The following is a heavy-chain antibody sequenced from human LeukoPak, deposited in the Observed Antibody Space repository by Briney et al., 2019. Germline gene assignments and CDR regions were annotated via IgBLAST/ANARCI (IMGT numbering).Heavy chain of an antibody. D-gene: IGHD3-16*01. CDR2: ITYEGIFK. CDR3: ARVVDYGWFDP. CDR1: GFTFSYYA. V-gene: IGHV3-30*04. J-gene: IGHJ5*02. Sequence: GGSLRLSCAASGFTFSYYAMHWVRLAPGKGLEWVASITYEGIFKQYADSVKGRFTISRDNAKNSLYLQMNSVRDEDTAVYYCARVVDYGWFDPWGQGTLVAVSS.